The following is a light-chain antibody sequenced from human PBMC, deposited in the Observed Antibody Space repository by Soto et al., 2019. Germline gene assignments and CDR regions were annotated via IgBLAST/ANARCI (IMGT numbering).Light chain of an antibody. J-gene: IGKJ1*01. CDR1: QTIRGY. CDR2: SVS. CDR3: QQTYGTPRT. V-gene: IGKV1-39*01. Sequence: DIQMTQSPSSLSASVGDSTTITCRASQTIRGYLNWYQQKGGKAPNLLIHSVSTLQTGVPSRFSGSGSGTDFTLTINDLQLEDFATYYCQQTYGTPRTFGQGTAVEVK.